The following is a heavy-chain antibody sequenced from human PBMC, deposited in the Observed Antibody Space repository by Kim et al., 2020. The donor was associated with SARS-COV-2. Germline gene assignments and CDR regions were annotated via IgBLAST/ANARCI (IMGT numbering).Heavy chain of an antibody. Sequence: ASVKVSCKASGYTFTSYGISWVRQAPGQGLEWMGWISAYNGNTNYAQKLQGRVTMTTDTSTSTAYMELRSLRSDDTAVYYCARSQGYYGSGSYYNLLGDFRIDYWGQGTLVTVSS. CDR3: ARSQGYYGSGSYYNLLGDFRIDY. CDR1: GYTFTSYG. D-gene: IGHD3-10*01. J-gene: IGHJ4*02. CDR2: ISAYNGNT. V-gene: IGHV1-18*01.